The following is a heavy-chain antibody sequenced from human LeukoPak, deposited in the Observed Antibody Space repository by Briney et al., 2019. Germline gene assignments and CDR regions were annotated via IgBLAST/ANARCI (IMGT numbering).Heavy chain of an antibody. CDR3: ARERYDFWSFDY. CDR2: IYTTGTT. J-gene: IGHJ4*02. V-gene: IGHV4-4*09. D-gene: IGHD3-3*01. CDR1: GGSFSSYY. Sequence: SETLSLTCTVSGGSFSSYYWSWIRQPPGKGLGGIGYIYTTGTTSYNPSLKSRVTISLDTSKNQFSLQLSSVTAADTAVYYGARERYDFWSFDYWGQGTLVTFSS.